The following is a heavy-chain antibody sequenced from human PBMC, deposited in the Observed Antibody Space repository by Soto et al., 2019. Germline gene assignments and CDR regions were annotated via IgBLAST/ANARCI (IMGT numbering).Heavy chain of an antibody. CDR2: IYHSGST. D-gene: IGHD3-22*01. V-gene: IGHV4-30-2*01. Sequence: QLQLQESGSGLVKPSQTLSLTCAVSGGSISSGGYSWSWIRQPPGKGLEWIGCIYHSGSTYYNPSLKSRVTISVDRSKNQFSLKLSSVTAADTAVYYCARARDYYDSSGYHFPYYFDYWGQGTLVTVSS. J-gene: IGHJ4*02. CDR3: ARARDYYDSSGYHFPYYFDY. CDR1: GGSISSGGYS.